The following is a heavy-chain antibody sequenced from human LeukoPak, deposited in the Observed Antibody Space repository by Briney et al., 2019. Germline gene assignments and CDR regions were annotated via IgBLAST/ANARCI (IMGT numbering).Heavy chain of an antibody. CDR1: GGTFSSYA. CDR3: ANLHSSSWYGRRYNWFDP. V-gene: IGHV1-69*04. D-gene: IGHD6-13*01. J-gene: IGHJ5*02. CDR2: IIPILGIA. Sequence: ASVKVSCKASGGTFSSYAISWVRQAPGQGLEWMGRIIPILGIANYAQKFQGRVTMTRDTSTSTAYMELRSLRSDDTAVYYCANLHSSSWYGRRYNWFDPWGQGTLVTVSS.